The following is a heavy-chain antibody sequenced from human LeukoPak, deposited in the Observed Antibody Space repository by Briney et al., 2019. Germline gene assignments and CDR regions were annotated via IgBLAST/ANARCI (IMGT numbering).Heavy chain of an antibody. V-gene: IGHV3-30*04. CDR3: ARGFRGNSYFDY. D-gene: IGHD2/OR15-2a*01. Sequence: GGSLRLSCAASGFTFSSYAMHWVRQAPGKGLEWVAVISYDGSNKYYADSVKGRFTISRDNSKNTLYLQMNSLRAEDTAVYYCARGFRGNSYFDYWGQGTLVTVSS. J-gene: IGHJ4*02. CDR2: ISYDGSNK. CDR1: GFTFSSYA.